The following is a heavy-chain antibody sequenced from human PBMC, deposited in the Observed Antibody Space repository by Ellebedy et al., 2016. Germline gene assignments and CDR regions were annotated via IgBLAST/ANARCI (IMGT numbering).Heavy chain of an antibody. CDR1: GGSFSGYY. CDR3: ARGNVRRGSSWLYYYYGMDV. CDR2: INHSGST. J-gene: IGHJ6*02. Sequence: GSLRLSCAVYGGSFSGYYWSWIRQPPGKGLEWIGEINHSGSTNYNPSLKSRVTISVDPSKNQFSLKLSPVTAADTAVYYCARGNVRRGSSWLYYYYGMDVWGQGTTVTVSS. V-gene: IGHV4-34*01. D-gene: IGHD6-13*01.